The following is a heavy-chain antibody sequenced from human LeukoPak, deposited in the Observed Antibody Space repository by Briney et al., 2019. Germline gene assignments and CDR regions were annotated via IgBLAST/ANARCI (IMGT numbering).Heavy chain of an antibody. CDR2: ISAYNGNT. J-gene: IGHJ5*02. CDR3: ARGKKDVLLWFGEEDWFDP. D-gene: IGHD3-10*01. CDR1: GYTFTSYG. V-gene: IGHV1-18*01. Sequence: ASVKVSCKASGYTFTSYGISWVRQAPGQGLEWMGWISAYNGNTHYAQKLQGRVTMTTDTSTSTVYMELRSLRSDDTAVYYCARGKKDVLLWFGEEDWFDPWGQGTLVTVSS.